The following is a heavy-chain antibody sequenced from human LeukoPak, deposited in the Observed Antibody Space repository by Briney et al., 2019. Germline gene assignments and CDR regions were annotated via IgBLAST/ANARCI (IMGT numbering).Heavy chain of an antibody. D-gene: IGHD1-26*01. CDR2: ISYDGSNK. CDR1: GFTFSSYG. Sequence: GRSLRLSCAASGFTFSSYGMHWVRQAPGKGLEWVAVISYDGSNKYYADSVKGRFTISRDNSKNTLYLQMNSLRAEDTAVYYCAKDHDRYSGSYTSRFDYWGQGTLVTVSS. CDR3: AKDHDRYSGSYTSRFDY. V-gene: IGHV3-30*18. J-gene: IGHJ4*02.